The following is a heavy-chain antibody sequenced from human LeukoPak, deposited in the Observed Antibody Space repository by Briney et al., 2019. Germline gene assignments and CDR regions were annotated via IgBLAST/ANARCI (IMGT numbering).Heavy chain of an antibody. CDR1: GFXFGXXX. CDR3: TRYYYGSGSYYKFDS. CDR2: XRSKAYGGTT. D-gene: IGHD3-10*01. J-gene: IGHJ4*02. V-gene: IGHV3-49*04. Sequence: GGSLRLSCTASGFXFGXXXXXWVXXAPXKXXEXVGXXRSKAYGGTTDYAASVKGRFTISRDDSKSVAYLQMNSLNTDDTALYYCTRYYYGSGSYYKFDSWGQGTLVTVSS.